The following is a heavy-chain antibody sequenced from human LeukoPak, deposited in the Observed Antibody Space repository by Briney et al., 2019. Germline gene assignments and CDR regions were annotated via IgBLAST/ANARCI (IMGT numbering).Heavy chain of an antibody. D-gene: IGHD1-26*01. J-gene: IGHJ5*02. CDR3: ARLGPGWPFDP. CDR1: SGSISNYY. CDR2: VYSSGST. V-gene: IGHV4-59*12. Sequence: PSETLSLTCTVSSGSISNYYWSWIRQPPGKALEWIGYVYSSGSTKYNPSLISRVTISVDTSKNQFSLRLSSVTAADTAVYYCARLGPGWPFDPWGQGTLVTVSS.